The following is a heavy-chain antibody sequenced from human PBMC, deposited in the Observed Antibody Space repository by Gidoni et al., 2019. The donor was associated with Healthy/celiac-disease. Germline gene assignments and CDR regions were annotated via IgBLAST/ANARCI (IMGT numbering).Heavy chain of an antibody. CDR1: GYTLTGYY. D-gene: IGHD4-17*01. CDR2: INPNSGGT. J-gene: IGHJ6*02. Sequence: QVQLVQSGAEVKKPGASVKVSCKASGYTLTGYYMHWVRQAPGQGLEWMGWINPNSGGTNYAQKFQGRVTMTRDTSISTAYMELSRLRSDDTAVYYCARDKGLYGDYRYYYGMDVWGQGTTVTVSS. V-gene: IGHV1-2*02. CDR3: ARDKGLYGDYRYYYGMDV.